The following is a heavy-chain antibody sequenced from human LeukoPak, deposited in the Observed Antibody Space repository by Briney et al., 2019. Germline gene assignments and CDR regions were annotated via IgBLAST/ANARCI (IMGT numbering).Heavy chain of an antibody. Sequence: KPSETLSLTCAVYGGSFSGYYWSWIRQPPGRGLEWIGEINHSGSTNYNPSLKSRVTISVDTSKNQFSLKLSSVTAADTAVYYCARPGDFWSSDGNWFDPWGQGTLVTVSS. CDR2: INHSGST. CDR3: ARPGDFWSSDGNWFDP. D-gene: IGHD3-3*01. J-gene: IGHJ5*02. CDR1: GGSFSGYY. V-gene: IGHV4-34*01.